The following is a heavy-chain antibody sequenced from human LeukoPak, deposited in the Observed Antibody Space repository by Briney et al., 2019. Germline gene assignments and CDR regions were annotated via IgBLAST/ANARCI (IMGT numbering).Heavy chain of an antibody. CDR2: IYTSGST. J-gene: IGHJ4*02. CDR1: GGSISSGSCY. Sequence: SETLSLTCTVSGGSISSGSCYWSWIRQPAGKGLEWIGRIYTSGSTNYNPSLKGRVTISVDTSKNQFSLKLSSVTAADTAVYYCAGKQWLDDYWGQGTLVTVSS. CDR3: AGKQWLDDY. V-gene: IGHV4-61*02. D-gene: IGHD6-19*01.